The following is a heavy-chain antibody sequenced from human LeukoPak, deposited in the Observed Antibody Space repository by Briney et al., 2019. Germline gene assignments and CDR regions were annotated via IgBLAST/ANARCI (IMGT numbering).Heavy chain of an antibody. J-gene: IGHJ4*02. D-gene: IGHD3-10*02. CDR2: IKEDGSAK. V-gene: IGHV3-7*01. Sequence: PGGSLRLSCVASGFTFSDHWMSWVRQAPGKGLEWVANIKEDGSAKFYANSVKGRFTISRDNAKNSVFLQMNSLTHDDTAVYYCARAVDVADYWGQGTLVTVSS. CDR1: GFTFSDHW. CDR3: ARAVDVADY.